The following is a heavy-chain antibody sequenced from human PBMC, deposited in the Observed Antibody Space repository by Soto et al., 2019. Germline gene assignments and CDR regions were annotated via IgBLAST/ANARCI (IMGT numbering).Heavy chain of an antibody. J-gene: IGHJ3*02. Sequence: EASVKVSCKASGYTFTSYGISWVRQAPGQGLEWMGWISAYNGNTNYAQKLQGRVTMTTDTSTSTAYMELRSLRSDDTAVYYCARVGDFWSGYYHRAFDIWGQGTMVTVSS. CDR3: ARVGDFWSGYYHRAFDI. CDR2: ISAYNGNT. CDR1: GYTFTSYG. V-gene: IGHV1-18*01. D-gene: IGHD3-3*01.